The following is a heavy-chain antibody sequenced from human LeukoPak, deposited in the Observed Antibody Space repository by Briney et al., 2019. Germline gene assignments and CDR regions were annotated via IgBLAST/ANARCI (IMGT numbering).Heavy chain of an antibody. CDR3: ARNDGYNYGWFDP. Sequence: SETLSLTCTVSVGSISSYYWSWIRQPPGKGLEWIGYIYYSGSTNYNPSLKSRVTISVDTSKNQFSLKLSSVTAADTAVYYCARNDGYNYGWFDPWGQGTLVTVSS. V-gene: IGHV4-59*01. CDR1: VGSISSYY. D-gene: IGHD5-24*01. J-gene: IGHJ5*02. CDR2: IYYSGST.